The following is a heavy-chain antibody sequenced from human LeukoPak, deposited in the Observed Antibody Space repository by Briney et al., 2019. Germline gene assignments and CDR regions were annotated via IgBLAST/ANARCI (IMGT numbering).Heavy chain of an antibody. CDR3: ARDRQYQLRDAFDI. V-gene: IGHV3-21*01. CDR2: ISSSSSYI. J-gene: IGHJ3*02. CDR1: GFTVSSDS. D-gene: IGHD2-2*01. Sequence: GGSLRLSCAASGFTVSSDSMNCVRQAPRKGLEWVSSISSSSSYIYYADSVKGRFTISRDNAKNSLYLQMNSLRAEDTAVYYCARDRQYQLRDAFDIWGQGTMVTVSS.